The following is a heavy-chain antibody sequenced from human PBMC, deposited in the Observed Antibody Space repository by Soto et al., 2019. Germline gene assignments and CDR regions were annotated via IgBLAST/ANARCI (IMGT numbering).Heavy chain of an antibody. D-gene: IGHD3-22*01. J-gene: IGHJ3*02. V-gene: IGHV4-30-2*01. CDR3: ARGRVVGYYTLGAFDT. CDR1: GGSISIFGYS. Sequence: TLSLTCAVSGGSISIFGYSWSWIRQPPGKGLEWIGYIYHSGSTYYNPSLKSRVTISVDRSKNQFSLKLSSVTAADTAVYYCARGRVVGYYTLGAFDTWGQGTMVTVSS. CDR2: IYHSGST.